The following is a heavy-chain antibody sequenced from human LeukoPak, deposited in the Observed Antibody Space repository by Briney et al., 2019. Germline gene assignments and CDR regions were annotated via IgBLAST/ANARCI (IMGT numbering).Heavy chain of an antibody. CDR1: GFTFSSYA. D-gene: IGHD3-9*01. CDR2: ISGSGGST. Sequence: GGSLRLSCAASGFTFSSYAMSWVRQAPGKGLEWVSAISGSGGSTYYADSVKGRFTISRDNSKNTLYLQMNRLRAEDTAVYYCAKAGYDILTFGAFDIWGQGTMVTVSS. V-gene: IGHV3-23*01. CDR3: AKAGYDILTFGAFDI. J-gene: IGHJ3*02.